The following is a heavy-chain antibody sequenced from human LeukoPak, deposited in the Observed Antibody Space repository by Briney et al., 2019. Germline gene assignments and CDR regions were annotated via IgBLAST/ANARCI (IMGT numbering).Heavy chain of an antibody. V-gene: IGHV1-69*05. D-gene: IGHD3-10*01. CDR1: GGTFSSYA. J-gene: IGHJ3*02. CDR3: ARESLATSSGAFDI. Sequence: RASVKVSCKASGGTFSSYAISWVRQAPGQGLEWMGGIIPIFGTANYAQKFQGRVTITTDESTSTAYMELSSLRSEDTAVYYCARESLATSSGAFDIWGQGTMVTVSS. CDR2: IIPIFGTA.